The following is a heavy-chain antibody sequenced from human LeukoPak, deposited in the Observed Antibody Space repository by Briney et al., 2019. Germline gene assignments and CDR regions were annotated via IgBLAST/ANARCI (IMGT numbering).Heavy chain of an antibody. CDR3: ARDQGWVLGELISNSFDI. CDR1: GGSISSYY. D-gene: IGHD3-22*01. Sequence: PSETLSLTCTVSGGSISSYYWSWLRQPPGKGLEWIGYIYYSGSTNYNPSLKSRVTISVDTSKNQFSLHLNSVTAADTAVYYCARDQGWVLGELISNSFDIWGQGTTVTVSS. V-gene: IGHV4-59*12. J-gene: IGHJ3*02. CDR2: IYYSGST.